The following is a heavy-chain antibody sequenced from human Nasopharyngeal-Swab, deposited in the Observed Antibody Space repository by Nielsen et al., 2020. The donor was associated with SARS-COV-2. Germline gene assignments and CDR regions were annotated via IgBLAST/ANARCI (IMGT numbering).Heavy chain of an antibody. J-gene: IGHJ5*02. CDR2: IYYSGST. Sequence: SATLSLTCTVSGGSISSSSYYWGWIRQPPGKGLEWIGSIYYSGSTYYNPSLKSRVTISVDTSKNQFSLKLSSVTAADTAVYYCARNDYTGSSWFDPWGQGTLVTVSS. CDR3: ARNDYTGSSWFDP. D-gene: IGHD4-11*01. CDR1: GGSISSSSYY. V-gene: IGHV4-39*01.